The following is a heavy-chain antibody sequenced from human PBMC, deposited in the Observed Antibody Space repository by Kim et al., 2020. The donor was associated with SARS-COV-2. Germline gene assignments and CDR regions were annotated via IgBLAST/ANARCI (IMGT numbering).Heavy chain of an antibody. Sequence: GGSLRLSCAASGFTFSSYGMHWVRQAPGKGLEWVAVIWYDGSNKYYADSVKGRFTISRDNSKNTLYLQMNSLRAEDTAVYYCARDQGDGFRSNYVHDYWGQGTLGTVSS. CDR1: GFTFSSYG. CDR3: ARDQGDGFRSNYVHDY. J-gene: IGHJ4*02. V-gene: IGHV3-33*01. CDR2: IWYDGSNK. D-gene: IGHD4-4*01.